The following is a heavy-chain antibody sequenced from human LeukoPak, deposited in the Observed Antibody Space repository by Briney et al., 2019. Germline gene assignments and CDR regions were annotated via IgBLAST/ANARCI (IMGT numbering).Heavy chain of an antibody. Sequence: SETLSPTCTVSGGSISSYYWSWIRQPPGKGLEWIGYIYHSGSTYYNPSLKSRVTISVDRSKNQFSLKLSSVTAADTAVYYCARGSSGWSFDYWGQGTLVTVSS. CDR2: IYHSGST. CDR3: ARGSSGWSFDY. CDR1: GGSISSYY. D-gene: IGHD6-19*01. J-gene: IGHJ4*02. V-gene: IGHV4-59*12.